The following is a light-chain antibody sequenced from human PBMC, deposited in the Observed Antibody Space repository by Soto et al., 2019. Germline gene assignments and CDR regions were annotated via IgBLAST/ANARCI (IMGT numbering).Light chain of an antibody. Sequence: QAVVTQEPSLTVPPGGTVTLTCGSNTGAVTSDHYACWFQQKPGQAPRSLIYDRSNKHSWTPARFSGSLLGGKAALTLSGAQPEDEADYYCLLSYSGSYVFGTGTKLTVL. V-gene: IGLV7-46*01. CDR1: TGAVTSDHY. CDR3: LLSYSGSYV. J-gene: IGLJ1*01. CDR2: DRS.